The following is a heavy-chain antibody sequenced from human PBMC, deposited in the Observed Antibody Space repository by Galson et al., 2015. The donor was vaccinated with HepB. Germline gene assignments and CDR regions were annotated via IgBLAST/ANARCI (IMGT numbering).Heavy chain of an antibody. CDR1: GFTFSNYR. CDR3: AKDFGPGAYSSGNYYQN. V-gene: IGHV3-48*01. D-gene: IGHD3-10*01. Sequence: SLRLSCAASGFTFSNYRLNWVRQAPGKGLEWVSYIDIIDTTTQYADSVKGRFTISRDNAKNSLFLQMNILRTADTALYYCAKDFGPGAYSSGNYYQNWGKGTAVTVSS. CDR2: IDIIDTTT. J-gene: IGHJ6*04.